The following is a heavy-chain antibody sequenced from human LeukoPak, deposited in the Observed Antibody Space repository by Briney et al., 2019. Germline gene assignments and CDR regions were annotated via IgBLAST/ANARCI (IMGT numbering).Heavy chain of an antibody. Sequence: ASVKVSCKASGYTFTSYDINWVRQATGQGLEWMGWMNPNSGNTGYAQKFQGRVTMTRNTSISTAYMELSSLRSEDTAVYYCARSLVKDYYYGMDVWGQGTTVTVSS. J-gene: IGHJ6*02. CDR3: ARSLVKDYYYGMDV. CDR2: MNPNSGNT. D-gene: IGHD3-9*01. CDR1: GYTFTSYD. V-gene: IGHV1-8*01.